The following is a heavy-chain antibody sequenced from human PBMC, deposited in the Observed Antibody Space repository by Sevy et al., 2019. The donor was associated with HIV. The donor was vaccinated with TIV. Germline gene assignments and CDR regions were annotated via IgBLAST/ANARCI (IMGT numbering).Heavy chain of an antibody. CDR1: AFTFSSYW. V-gene: IGHV3-7*01. Sequence: GGSLRLSCAASAFTFSSYWMTWVRQAPGKGLEWVANINQDGSEEHYVDSVKGRFTIFRDNAKNSLFLQMNSLRAEDTAVYYCARTGSYADTYYYYYAMDVWGPGTTVTVSS. CDR2: INQDGSEE. J-gene: IGHJ6*02. D-gene: IGHD3-16*01. CDR3: ARTGSYADTYYYYYAMDV.